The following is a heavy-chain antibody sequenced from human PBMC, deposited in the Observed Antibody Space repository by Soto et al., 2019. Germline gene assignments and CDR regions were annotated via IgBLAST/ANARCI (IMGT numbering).Heavy chain of an antibody. V-gene: IGHV3-30*18. Sequence: GGSLRLSCAASGFAFNNYGMHWVRQAPGKGLEWVAFISFDGRNEYYGECVKGRFTISRDNSKNMLFLQMDSLRHEDTALYYCTKGWVSMGRGGRQRFAHWGQGKPVTVSS. CDR3: TKGWVSMGRGGRQRFAH. CDR2: ISFDGRNE. J-gene: IGHJ4*02. D-gene: IGHD3-10*01. CDR1: GFAFNNYG.